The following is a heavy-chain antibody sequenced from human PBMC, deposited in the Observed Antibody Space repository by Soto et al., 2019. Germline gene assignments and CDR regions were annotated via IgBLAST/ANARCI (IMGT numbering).Heavy chain of an antibody. V-gene: IGHV3-74*01. CDR2: IKNDGSNT. J-gene: IGHJ6*02. CDR1: GFTFSTYW. D-gene: IGHD1-7*01. Sequence: EVQLVESGGGLVQPGGSLRLSCAASGFTFSTYWMHWVRQPPGKGLVWVSRIKNDGSNTAYADSVKGRFTIARDNAKSTLYLQMNSLRAEDTAVYYCARDPLIGTTDYGLDVWGQGTTVSVPS. CDR3: ARDPLIGTTDYGLDV.